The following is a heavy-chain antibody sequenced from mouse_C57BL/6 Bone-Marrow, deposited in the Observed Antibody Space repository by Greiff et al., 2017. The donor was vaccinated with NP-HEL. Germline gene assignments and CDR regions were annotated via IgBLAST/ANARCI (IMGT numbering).Heavy chain of an antibody. J-gene: IGHJ3*01. CDR2: INYDGSST. CDR3: ASDYYGSLWFAY. Sequence: VNVVESEGGLVQPGSSMKLSCTASGFTFSDYYMAWVRQVPEKGLEWVANINYDGSSTYYLDSLRSRFIISRDNAKNILYLQMSSLKSEDTATYYCASDYYGSLWFAYWGQGTLVTVSA. CDR1: GFTFSDYY. V-gene: IGHV5-16*01. D-gene: IGHD1-1*01.